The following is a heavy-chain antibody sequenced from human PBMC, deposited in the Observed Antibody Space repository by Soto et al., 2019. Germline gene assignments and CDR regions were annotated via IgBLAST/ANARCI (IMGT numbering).Heavy chain of an antibody. CDR1: GGSISSSSYY. CDR2: IYYSGST. D-gene: IGHD3-3*01. V-gene: IGHV4-39*01. J-gene: IGHJ4*02. Sequence: SETLSLTCTVSGGSISSSSYYWGWIRQPPGKGLEWIGSIYYSGSTYYNPSLKSRVTISVDTSKNQFSLKLSSVTAADTAVYYCARPYLEWGFFDYWGQGTLVTVSS. CDR3: ARPYLEWGFFDY.